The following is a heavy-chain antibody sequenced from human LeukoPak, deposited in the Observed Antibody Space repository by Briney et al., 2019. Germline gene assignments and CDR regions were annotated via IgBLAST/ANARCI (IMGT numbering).Heavy chain of an antibody. CDR3: ARHSPVGIFYFDY. D-gene: IGHD1-26*01. Sequence: PSETLSLTCSVSGGSISNSSSYWGWIRQPPGKVLEWIGRIYYSRSTHYNPSLKSRDTISVDTSKNQFSLKLRSVTAADTAVYYCARHSPVGIFYFDYWGQGTLVTVSS. J-gene: IGHJ4*02. CDR2: IYYSRST. CDR1: GGSISNSSSY. V-gene: IGHV4-39*01.